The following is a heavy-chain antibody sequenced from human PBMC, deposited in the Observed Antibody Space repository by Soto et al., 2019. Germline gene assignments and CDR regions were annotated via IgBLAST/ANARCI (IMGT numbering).Heavy chain of an antibody. J-gene: IGHJ4*02. CDR2: VSASGGGT. V-gene: IGHV3-23*01. CDR3: ARDQGASYGLYYFDY. CDR1: GFTFRSYA. D-gene: IGHD5-18*01. Sequence: EVQLLESGGRLEQPGGSLRLSCAASGFTFRSYAMSWVRQAPGKGLEWVSAVSASGGGTYYSDSVKGRFTISRDNSRNTVYLQRNSLRVEDTAIYYCARDQGASYGLYYFDYWGQGNLVTVSS.